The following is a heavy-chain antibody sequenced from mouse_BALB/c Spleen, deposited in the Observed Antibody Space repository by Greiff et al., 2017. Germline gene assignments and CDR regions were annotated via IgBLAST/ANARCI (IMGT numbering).Heavy chain of an antibody. D-gene: IGHD2-10*01. J-gene: IGHJ3*01. CDR2: INPSTGYT. CDR3: AKSTPYYGNYGGFGY. Sequence: QVQLQQSGAELAKPGASVKMSCKASGYTFTSYWMHWVKQRPGQGLEWIGYINPSTGYTEYNQKFKDKATLTADKSSSTAYMQLSSLTSEDSAVYYCAKSTPYYGNYGGFGYWGQGTLVTVSA. V-gene: IGHV1-7*01. CDR1: GYTFTSYW.